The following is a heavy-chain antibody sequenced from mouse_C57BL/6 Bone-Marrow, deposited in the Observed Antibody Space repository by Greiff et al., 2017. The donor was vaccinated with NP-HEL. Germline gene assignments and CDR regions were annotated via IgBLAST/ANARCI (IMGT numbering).Heavy chain of an antibody. D-gene: IGHD2-3*01. CDR3: ARRIYDGYFYFDY. J-gene: IGHJ2*01. V-gene: IGHV5-15*01. CDR2: ISNLAYSI. Sequence: EVKVVESGGGLVQPGGSLKLSCAASGFTFSDYGMAWVRQAPRKGPEWVAFISNLAYSIYYADTVTGRFTISRENAKNTLYLEMSSLRSEDTAMYYCARRIYDGYFYFDYWGQGTTLTVSS. CDR1: GFTFSDYG.